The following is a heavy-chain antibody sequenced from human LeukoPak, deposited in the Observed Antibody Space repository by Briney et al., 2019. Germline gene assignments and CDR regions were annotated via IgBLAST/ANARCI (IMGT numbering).Heavy chain of an antibody. J-gene: IGHJ5*02. CDR3: ARLPTFCSGGSCYNGINWFDP. V-gene: IGHV4-39*01. D-gene: IGHD2-15*01. CDR2: IYYSGST. CDR1: GGSISSSSYY. Sequence: SETLSLTCTVSGGSISSSSYYWGWIRQSPGKGLEWIGSIYYSGSTYYNPSLKSRVTISVDTSNSQFSLRLSSVSAADTAMYYCARLPTFCSGGSCYNGINWFDPWGQGTLVTVSS.